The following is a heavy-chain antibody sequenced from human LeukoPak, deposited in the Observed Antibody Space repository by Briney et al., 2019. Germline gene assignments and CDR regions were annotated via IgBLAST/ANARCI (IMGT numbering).Heavy chain of an antibody. D-gene: IGHD3-9*01. CDR3: ARDHHDVLTGYYSNYYNYYYMDV. V-gene: IGHV3-7*01. CDR1: GFTFSSYW. Sequence: QPGGSLRLSCVASGFTFSSYWMSWVRQAPGKGLEWVANIKEDGSEKYYVDSVRGRFTLSRDNAENSLYLQMNSMRADDTAVYYCARDHHDVLTGYYSNYYNYYYMDVWGKGTTVTVSS. J-gene: IGHJ6*03. CDR2: IKEDGSEK.